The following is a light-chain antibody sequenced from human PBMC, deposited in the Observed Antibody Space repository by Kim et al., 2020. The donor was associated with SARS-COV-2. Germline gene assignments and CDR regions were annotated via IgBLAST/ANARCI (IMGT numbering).Light chain of an antibody. CDR3: KQYYITPLT. J-gene: IGKJ4*01. CDR2: WAS. Sequence: DIVMTQSPDSLAVSLGERATINCKSSQSVLYSSNNKNYLAWYQQKPGQPPELLIYWASTRESGVPDRFSGSGSGTDFTLTISSLQAEDVAVYYCKQYYITPLTFGGGTKVDIK. CDR1: QSVLYSSNNKNY. V-gene: IGKV4-1*01.